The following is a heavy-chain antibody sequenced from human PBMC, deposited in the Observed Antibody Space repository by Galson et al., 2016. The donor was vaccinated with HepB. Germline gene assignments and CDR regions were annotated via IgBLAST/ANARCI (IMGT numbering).Heavy chain of an antibody. CDR3: ARGGSGSHPNQHYFYYYALDV. Sequence: SLRLSCAASGFTFSSYWMHWVRQGPGKGLVWVSRINSDGSSTSYADSVKGRFTISRDNAKNTLFLQMNSLRAEDTAVYYCARGGSGSHPNQHYFYYYALDVWGIGATVTVSS. V-gene: IGHV3-74*01. CDR2: INSDGSST. CDR1: GFTFSSYW. D-gene: IGHD3-10*01. J-gene: IGHJ6*04.